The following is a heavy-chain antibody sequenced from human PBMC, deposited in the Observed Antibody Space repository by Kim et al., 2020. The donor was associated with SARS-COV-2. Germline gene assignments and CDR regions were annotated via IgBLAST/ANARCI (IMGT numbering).Heavy chain of an antibody. D-gene: IGHD3-22*01. CDR1: GGTFSSYA. V-gene: IGHV1-69*13. Sequence: SVKVSCKASGGTFSSYAISWVRQAPGQGLEWMGGIIPIFGTANYAQKFQGRVTITADESTSTAYMELSSLRSEDTAVYYCARQNYWDSSGYYDYWGQGTLVTVSS. CDR3: ARQNYWDSSGYYDY. J-gene: IGHJ4*02. CDR2: IIPIFGTA.